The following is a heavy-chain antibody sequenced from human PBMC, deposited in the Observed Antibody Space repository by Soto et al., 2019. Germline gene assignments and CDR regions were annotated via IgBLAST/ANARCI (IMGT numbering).Heavy chain of an antibody. CDR2: IYHSGST. Sequence: SETLSLTCAFSGGSISSGGYSWSWIRQPPGKGLEWIGYIYHSGSTYYNPSLKSRVTISVDRSKNQFSLKLSSVTAADTAVYYCARVVVVIPPGYYYAMDVWGQGTTVTVSS. CDR3: ARVVVVIPPGYYYAMDV. CDR1: GGSISSGGYS. D-gene: IGHD3-22*01. J-gene: IGHJ6*02. V-gene: IGHV4-30-2*01.